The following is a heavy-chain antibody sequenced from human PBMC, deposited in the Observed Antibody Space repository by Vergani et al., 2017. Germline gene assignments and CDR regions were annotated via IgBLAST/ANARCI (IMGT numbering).Heavy chain of an antibody. V-gene: IGHV3-23*01. CDR1: GFSFSDYA. J-gene: IGHJ5*02. CDR3: AKDYRRKMATNNWFDP. Sequence: EVQLLESGGGLVQPGGSLRLSCAASGFSFSDYAMSWVRQAPGKGLEWVAAISGSGSTTYYADSVKGRFTVSRDNSKNTLYLQMNSLRAEDTAVYYCAKDYRRKMATNNWFDPWGQGTLVTVSS. D-gene: IGHD5-24*01. CDR2: ISGSGSTT.